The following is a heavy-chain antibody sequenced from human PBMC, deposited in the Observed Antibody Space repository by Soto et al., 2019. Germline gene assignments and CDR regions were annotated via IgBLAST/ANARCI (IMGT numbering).Heavy chain of an antibody. Sequence: GSLRLSCAASGFTFTSYWMSWVRQAPGKGLEWVANIKQDGSEKYYVDSVKGRFTISRDNAENSLYLQMNNLRAEDTAMYYCARHRYNTDYWGQGTLVTVSS. V-gene: IGHV3-7*05. CDR3: ARHRYNTDY. J-gene: IGHJ4*02. CDR1: GFTFTSYW. CDR2: IKQDGSEK. D-gene: IGHD1-20*01.